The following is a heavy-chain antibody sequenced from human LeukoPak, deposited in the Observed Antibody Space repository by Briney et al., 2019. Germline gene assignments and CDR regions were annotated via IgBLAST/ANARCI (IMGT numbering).Heavy chain of an antibody. V-gene: IGHV3-11*01. CDR2: ISFSGSTI. CDR1: GFTFSDYY. CDR3: AKYLYCDSSFTGAFDI. D-gene: IGHD3-22*01. Sequence: GGSLRLSCAASGFTFSDYYMSWIRQAPGKGLEWVSYISFSGSTIYYADSVKGRFTISRDNAKNSLYLQMNSLGAEDTAVYYCAKYLYCDSSFTGAFDIWGQGTMVTVSS. J-gene: IGHJ3*02.